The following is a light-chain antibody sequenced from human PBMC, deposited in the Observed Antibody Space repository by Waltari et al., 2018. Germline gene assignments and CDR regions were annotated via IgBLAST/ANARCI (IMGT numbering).Light chain of an antibody. CDR1: GSAVDGYDF. V-gene: IGLV2-14*03. J-gene: IGLJ2*01. Sequence: QSALTQPASVSGSPGQSITISCTGTGSAVDGYDFVSWYQHYPGKAPQVIIFDVPNRPSGTSDRFSASKSGNTASLTISGLQAEDEGDYYCSSHTIDGLVLFGGGTQVTVL. CDR3: SSHTIDGLVL. CDR2: DVP.